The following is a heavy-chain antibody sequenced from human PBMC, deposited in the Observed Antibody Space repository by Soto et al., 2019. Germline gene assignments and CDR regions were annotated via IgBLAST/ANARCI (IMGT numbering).Heavy chain of an antibody. J-gene: IGHJ6*02. CDR2: IYYSGST. CDR3: ARALLTDGMDV. V-gene: IGHV4-31*02. Sequence: SETLSLTCTVSGGSISSGGYYWSWIRQHPGKGLEWIGYIYYSGSTYYNPSLKSRVTISVDTSKNQFSLKLSSVTAVDAAVYYCARALLTDGMDVWGQGTTVTVSS. CDR1: GGSISSGGYY.